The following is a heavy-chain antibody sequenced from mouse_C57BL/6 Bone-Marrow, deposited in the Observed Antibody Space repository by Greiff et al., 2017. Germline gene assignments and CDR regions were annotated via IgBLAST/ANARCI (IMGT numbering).Heavy chain of an antibody. V-gene: IGHV1-15*01. CDR3: TRREYYYGSSHYYAMDY. CDR2: IDPETGGT. D-gene: IGHD1-1*01. J-gene: IGHJ4*01. Sequence: QVQLQQSGAELVRPGASVTLSCKASGYTFTDYEMHWVKQTPVHGLEWIGAIDPETGGTAYNQKFKGKAILTADKSSSTAYMELRSLTSEDSAVYYCTRREYYYGSSHYYAMDYWGQGTSVTVSS. CDR1: GYTFTDYE.